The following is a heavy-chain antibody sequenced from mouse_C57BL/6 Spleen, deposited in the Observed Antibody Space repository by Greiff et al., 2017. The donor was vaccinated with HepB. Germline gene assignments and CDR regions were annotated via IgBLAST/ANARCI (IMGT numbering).Heavy chain of an antibody. CDR1: GFTFSSYA. CDR3: ARDRILRYLYYFDY. J-gene: IGHJ2*01. CDR2: ISGGGSYT. D-gene: IGHD1-1*01. Sequence: EVKLMESGGGLVKPGGSLKLSCAASGFTFSSYAMSWVRQTPEKRLEWVATISGGGSYTYYPDNVKGRFTISRDNAKNNLYLQMSHLKSEDTAMYYCARDRILRYLYYFDYWGQGTTLTVSS. V-gene: IGHV5-4*01.